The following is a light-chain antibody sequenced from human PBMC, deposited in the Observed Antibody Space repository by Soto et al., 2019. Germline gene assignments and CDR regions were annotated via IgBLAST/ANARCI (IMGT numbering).Light chain of an antibody. J-gene: IGKJ1*01. V-gene: IGKV3-20*01. CDR3: QQYGSSPWT. CDR1: QSVRSSY. CDR2: DAT. Sequence: EIVLTQSPGTLSLSPGERATLSCRASQSVRSSYLAWYQQNPGQPPRLLIYDATNRATGIPDRLSGSGSGTDFTLTISRLEPEDFAVYYCQQYGSSPWTFGQGTKVEIK.